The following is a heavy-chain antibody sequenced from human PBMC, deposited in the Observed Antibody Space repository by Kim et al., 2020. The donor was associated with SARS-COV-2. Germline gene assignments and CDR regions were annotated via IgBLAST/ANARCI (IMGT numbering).Heavy chain of an antibody. J-gene: IGHJ4*02. D-gene: IGHD1-26*01. CDR3: ATLGDRISGSYGY. Sequence: YSPSFQGQVTLSADKSISTAYLQWSSLKASDTAMYYCATLGDRISGSYGYWGQGTLVTVSS. V-gene: IGHV5-51*01.